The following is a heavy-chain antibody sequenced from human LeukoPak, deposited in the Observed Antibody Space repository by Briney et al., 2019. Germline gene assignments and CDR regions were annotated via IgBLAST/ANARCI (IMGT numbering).Heavy chain of an antibody. CDR2: ISNDGSKK. CDR3: ARADYYTSGTYRYYFDY. V-gene: IGHV3-30-3*01. CDR1: RFTFTTYA. D-gene: IGHD3-10*01. J-gene: IGHJ4*02. Sequence: GGSLRLSCAASRFTFTTYAVHWVRQAPGKGLKWVALISNDGSKKYYADSVKGRFTISRNNSNNTLYLQMNSLRPEDTAVYYCARADYYTSGTYRYYFDYWGQGTLVTVSS.